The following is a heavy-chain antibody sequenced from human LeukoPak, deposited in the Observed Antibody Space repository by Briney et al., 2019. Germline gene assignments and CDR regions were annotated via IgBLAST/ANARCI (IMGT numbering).Heavy chain of an antibody. J-gene: IGHJ6*03. D-gene: IGHD2-2*01. Sequence: GGSLRLSCAASGRTFTEYYMHWIRQAPGKGLEWVSFIGGTAGNTYYADSVKGRFTISRDNAKNTLYLQMNSLRAEDTAVYYCAKATQGDIVVVPAASMDVWGKGTTVTVSS. CDR3: AKATQGDIVVVPAASMDV. CDR1: GRTFTEYY. V-gene: IGHV3-11*01. CDR2: IGGTAGNT.